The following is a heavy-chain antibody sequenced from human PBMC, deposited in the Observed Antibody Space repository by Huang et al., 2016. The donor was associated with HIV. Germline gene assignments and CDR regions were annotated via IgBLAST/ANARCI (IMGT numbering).Heavy chain of an antibody. V-gene: IGHV3-30*18. CDR3: AKGGSAAAVLDF. CDR2: ISYDAKTK. J-gene: IGHJ4*02. Sequence: QVQLVESGGGVVQPGRSLRISCAASGFTFRSYGMHWVRQAPGKGLEWLAFISYDAKTKYYADSVKGRFSISRDNSKTTVYLQLNSLRLEDTAVYYCAKGGSAAAVLDFWGQGTLVTVSS. CDR1: GFTFRSYG. D-gene: IGHD6-13*01.